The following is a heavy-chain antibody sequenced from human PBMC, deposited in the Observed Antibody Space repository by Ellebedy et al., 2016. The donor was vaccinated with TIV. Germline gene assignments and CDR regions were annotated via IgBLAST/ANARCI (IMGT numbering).Heavy chain of an antibody. CDR1: GFTFSSYA. CDR2: ISGSGGST. CDR3: AKAGGSYKEMRFDP. Sequence: GGSLRLSXAASGFTFSSYAMSWVRQAPGKGLEWVSAISGSGGSTYYADSVKGRFTISRDNSKNTLYLQMNSLRAEDTAVYYCAKAGGSYKEMRFDPWGQGTLVTVSS. V-gene: IGHV3-23*01. D-gene: IGHD1-26*01. J-gene: IGHJ5*02.